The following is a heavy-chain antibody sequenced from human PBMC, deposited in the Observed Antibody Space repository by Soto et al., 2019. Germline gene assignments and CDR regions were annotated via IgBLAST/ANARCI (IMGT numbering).Heavy chain of an antibody. CDR2: INHSGST. D-gene: IGHD6-19*01. CDR3: ARARSSGLDY. CDR1: GGSFSGYY. V-gene: IGHV4-34*01. Sequence: QVQLQQWGAGLLKPSETLSLTCAVYGGSFSGYYWSWIRQPPGKGLEWIGEINHSGSTNYNPSLKSRVTISVDTPKNQFSLKLSSVTAADTAVYYCARARSSGLDYWGQGTLVTVSS. J-gene: IGHJ4*02.